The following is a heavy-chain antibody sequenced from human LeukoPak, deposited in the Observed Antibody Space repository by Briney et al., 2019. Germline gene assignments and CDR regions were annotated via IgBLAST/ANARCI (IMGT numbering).Heavy chain of an antibody. V-gene: IGHV1-69*13. D-gene: IGHD3-16*01. CDR3: ARGSDMITFGGVIAL. CDR2: IIPIFGTA. CDR1: GGTFSSYA. Sequence: ASVKVSCKASGGTFSSYAISWVRQAPGQGLERMGGIIPIFGTANYAQKFQGRVTITADESTSTAYMELSSLRSEDTAVYYCARGSDMITFGGVIALWGQGTLVTVSS. J-gene: IGHJ5*02.